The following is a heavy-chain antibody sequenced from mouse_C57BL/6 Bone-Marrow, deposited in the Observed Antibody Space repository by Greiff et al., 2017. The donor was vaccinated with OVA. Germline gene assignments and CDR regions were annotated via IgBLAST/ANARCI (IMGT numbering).Heavy chain of an antibody. CDR3: ARGGLLAPTVVPYFDY. V-gene: IGHV1-81*01. CDR1: GYTFTSYG. CDR2: IYPRSGNT. D-gene: IGHD1-1*01. Sequence: QVQLQQSGAELARPGASVKLSCKASGYTFTSYGISWVKQRTGQGLEWIGEIYPRSGNTYYNEKFKGKATLTADKSSSTAYMELRSLTSEDSAVYYCARGGLLAPTVVPYFDYWGQGTTLTVSS. J-gene: IGHJ2*01.